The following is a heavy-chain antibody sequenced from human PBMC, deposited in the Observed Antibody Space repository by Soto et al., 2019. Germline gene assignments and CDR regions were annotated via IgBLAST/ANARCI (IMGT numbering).Heavy chain of an antibody. D-gene: IGHD2-21*01. Sequence: EVQLVESGGGLVQPGGSMRLSCATSGLTFSSHWMHWVRQAPGKGLVWVSSIDSDGSRTNYADSVKGRFTISRDNAKNTAYLQMNSLIVEGTAVYYFARGVRGAYGLDIWGQGTMVTVSS. J-gene: IGHJ3*02. V-gene: IGHV3-74*01. CDR2: IDSDGSRT. CDR3: ARGVRGAYGLDI. CDR1: GLTFSSHW.